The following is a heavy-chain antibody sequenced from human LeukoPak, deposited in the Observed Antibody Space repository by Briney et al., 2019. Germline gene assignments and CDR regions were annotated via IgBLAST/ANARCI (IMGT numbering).Heavy chain of an antibody. Sequence: GGSLRLSCTVSGFTVSSNSMSWVRQAPGKGLEWVSFIYSDNTHYSDSVKGRFTISRDNSKNTLYLQMNSLRAEDTAVYYCARRAGDYSHPYDYWGQGTLVTVSS. CDR2: IYSDNT. CDR1: GFTVSSNS. V-gene: IGHV3-53*01. D-gene: IGHD3-22*01. CDR3: ARRAGDYSHPYDY. J-gene: IGHJ4*02.